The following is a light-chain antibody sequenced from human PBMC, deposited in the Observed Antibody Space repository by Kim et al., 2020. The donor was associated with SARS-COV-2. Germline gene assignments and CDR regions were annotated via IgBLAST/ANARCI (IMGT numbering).Light chain of an antibody. V-gene: IGKV3-20*01. CDR2: GAS. CDR3: QQYGSSPPVT. Sequence: PGKRATLSCRASQSVSSSYLAGYQQKPGQAPRLLIYGASSRATGIPDRFSGSGSGTDFTLTISRLEPEDFAVYYCQQYGSSPPVTFGGGTKVEI. J-gene: IGKJ4*01. CDR1: QSVSSSY.